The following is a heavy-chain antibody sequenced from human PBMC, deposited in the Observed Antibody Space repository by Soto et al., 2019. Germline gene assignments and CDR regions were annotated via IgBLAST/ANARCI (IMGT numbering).Heavy chain of an antibody. Sequence: EVQLVETGGGLIQPGGSLRLSCAASGFTVSSNYMSWVRQAPGKGLEWVSDIYSGGSTYYADSVKGRLTITRDNSKNTLYRQMNSLRAEDTAVYYCARGYCSGGSCSSNSPFDPWGQGTLVTVSS. CDR1: GFTVSSNY. J-gene: IGHJ5*02. CDR2: IYSGGST. CDR3: ARGYCSGGSCSSNSPFDP. D-gene: IGHD2-15*01. V-gene: IGHV3-53*02.